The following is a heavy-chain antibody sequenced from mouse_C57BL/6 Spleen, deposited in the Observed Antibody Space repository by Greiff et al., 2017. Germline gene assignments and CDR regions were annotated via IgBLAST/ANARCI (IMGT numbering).Heavy chain of an antibody. V-gene: IGHV1-53*01. J-gene: IGHJ2*01. CDR1: GYTFTSYW. D-gene: IGHD1-1*01. CDR3: ARSDYYGSQYYFDY. CDR2: INPSNGGT. Sequence: QVPLQQPGTELVKPGASVKLSCKASGYTFTSYWMHWVKQRPGQGLEWIGNINPSNGGTNYNEKFKSKATLTVGKSSSTAYMQLSSLTSEDSAVYYCARSDYYGSQYYFDYWGQGTTLTVSS.